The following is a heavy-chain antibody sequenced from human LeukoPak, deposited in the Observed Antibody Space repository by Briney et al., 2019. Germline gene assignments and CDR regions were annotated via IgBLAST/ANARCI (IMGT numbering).Heavy chain of an antibody. D-gene: IGHD3-22*01. V-gene: IGHV3-48*03. Sequence: GRSLRLSRAASGFTLISYEMNSARQPPRNGLEWGTYIRSSSSYIYYADSVRGRFNISRDNSKNTLYLQLNSLRAEDTAIYYCAKDLSAMITFFDYWGQGALVTVSS. CDR3: AKDLSAMITFFDY. CDR1: GFTLISYE. CDR2: IRSSSSYI. J-gene: IGHJ4*02.